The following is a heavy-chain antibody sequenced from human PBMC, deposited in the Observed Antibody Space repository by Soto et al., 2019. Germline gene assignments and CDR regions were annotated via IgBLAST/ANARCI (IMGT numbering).Heavy chain of an antibody. CDR2: IIPILGIA. CDR1: GGTFSSYT. Sequence: QVQLVQSGAEVKKPGSSVKVSCKASGGTFSSYTISWVRQAPGQGLEWMGRIIPILGIANYAQKFQGRVTITAHKSTSTAYMELSSLRSEDTAVYYCARDDYYDSSGYSLVGVSYNWFDPWGQGTLVTVSS. V-gene: IGHV1-69*08. D-gene: IGHD3-22*01. CDR3: ARDDYYDSSGYSLVGVSYNWFDP. J-gene: IGHJ5*02.